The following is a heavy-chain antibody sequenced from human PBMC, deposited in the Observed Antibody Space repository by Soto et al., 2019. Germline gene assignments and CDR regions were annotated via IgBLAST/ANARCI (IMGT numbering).Heavy chain of an antibody. CDR2: ISAYNGNT. J-gene: IGHJ4*02. CDR1: GYNFASYA. Sequence: QVQLVQSGAEVKKPGASVKVSCKASGYNFASYAISWMRQAPGQGLEWMGWISAYNGNTNYAQKLQGRGTMTTDTSTSAAFMELRSLRSDDTAGYYCARDPPPPDYWGQGTLVTVSS. V-gene: IGHV1-18*01. CDR3: ARDPPPPDY.